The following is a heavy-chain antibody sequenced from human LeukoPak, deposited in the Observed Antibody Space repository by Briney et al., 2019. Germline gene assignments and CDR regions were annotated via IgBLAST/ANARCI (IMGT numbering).Heavy chain of an antibody. CDR3: GRDPNGDYLGAFEF. CDR1: GFIFRKYA. J-gene: IGHJ3*01. Sequence: GGSLRLSCAASGFIFRKYALVWVRQAPGKGLEWVSGIGGSGDITKYADAVKGRFTISRDNSRNTLYLQMNSLGADDASVYYCGRDPNGDYLGAFEFWGQGTMDTVSS. D-gene: IGHD4-17*01. CDR2: IGGSGDIT. V-gene: IGHV3-23*01.